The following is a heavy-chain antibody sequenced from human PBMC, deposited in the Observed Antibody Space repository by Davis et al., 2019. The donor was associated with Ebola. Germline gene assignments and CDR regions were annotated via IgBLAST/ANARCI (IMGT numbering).Heavy chain of an antibody. CDR3: APGSIAADY. D-gene: IGHD6-6*01. V-gene: IGHV3-30*03. J-gene: IGHJ4*02. CDR2: ISDDGRNK. CDR1: GFTFSSYA. Sequence: PGGSLRLSCAASGFTFSSYAMHWVRQAPGKGLEWVAAISDDGRNKYYADSVKGRFTISRDNSKNTLYLQMNSLRAEDTAVYYCAPGSIAADYWGQGTLVTVSS.